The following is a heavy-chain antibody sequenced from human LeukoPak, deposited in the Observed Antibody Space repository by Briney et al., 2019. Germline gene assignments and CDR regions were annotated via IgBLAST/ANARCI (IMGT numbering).Heavy chain of an antibody. V-gene: IGHV4-34*01. CDR2: INHSGST. CDR1: GGSFSGYY. J-gene: IGHJ4*02. CDR3: ARQGPQLPDY. Sequence: SETLSLTCAVYGGSFSGYYWSWIRQPPGKGLEWIGEINHSGSTNYNPSLKSRVTISVDTSKNQFSLKLSSVTAADTAVYYCARQGPQLPDYWGQGTLVTVSS. D-gene: IGHD1-7*01.